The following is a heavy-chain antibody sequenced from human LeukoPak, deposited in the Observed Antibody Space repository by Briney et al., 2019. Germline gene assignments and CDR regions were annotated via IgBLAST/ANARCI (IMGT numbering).Heavy chain of an antibody. Sequence: ASVKVSCKASGYTFTSYAMNWVRQAPGQGLEWMGWINTNTENPTYAQAFTGRLVFSLDTSVSTVYLQISSLKAEDTAVYYCARTRYCDSSSCLGGRGACDIWGQGTMVTVSS. CDR1: GYTFTSYA. D-gene: IGHD2-2*01. CDR2: INTNTENP. V-gene: IGHV7-4-1*02. CDR3: ARTRYCDSSSCLGGRGACDI. J-gene: IGHJ3*02.